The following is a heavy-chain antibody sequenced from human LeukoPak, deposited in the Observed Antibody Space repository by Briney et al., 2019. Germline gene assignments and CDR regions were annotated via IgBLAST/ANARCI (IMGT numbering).Heavy chain of an antibody. V-gene: IGHV4-59*01. D-gene: IGHD3-16*02. Sequence: PSETLSLTCTVSGGSISSYYWSWIRQPPGKGLEWIGYIYYSGSTNYKPSLKSRITISVDTSKNQFSPKLSSVTAADTAVYYCARGSRSYYFDYWGQGALVTVSS. CDR3: ARGSRSYYFDY. CDR1: GGSISSYY. J-gene: IGHJ4*02. CDR2: IYYSGST.